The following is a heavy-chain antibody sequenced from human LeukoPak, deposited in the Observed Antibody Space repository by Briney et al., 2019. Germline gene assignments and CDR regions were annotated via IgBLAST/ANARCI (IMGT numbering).Heavy chain of an antibody. CDR1: GFTFSSYA. CDR2: ISYDGSNK. D-gene: IGHD3-22*01. Sequence: GRSLRLSCAASGFTFSSYAMHWVRQAPGKGLEWVAVISYDGSNKYYADSVRGRFTISRDNSKNTLYLQMNSLRAEDTAVYYCARGEGYYDSSGPLKYWGQGTLVTVSS. CDR3: ARGEGYYDSSGPLKY. J-gene: IGHJ4*02. V-gene: IGHV3-30-3*01.